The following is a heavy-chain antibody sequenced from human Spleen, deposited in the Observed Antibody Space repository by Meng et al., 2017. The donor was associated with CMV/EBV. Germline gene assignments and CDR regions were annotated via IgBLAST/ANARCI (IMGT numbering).Heavy chain of an antibody. J-gene: IGHJ3*02. CDR3: ARADSSGYESAVDI. CDR2: FHSSMNTM. V-gene: IGHV3-48*04. D-gene: IGHD3-22*01. Sequence: GESLKISCAASGFSFSSDSMNWVRQAPGKGLEWVSYFHSSMNTMKYADSVKGRFTISRDNAKNSLFLQMNSLRAEDTAVYYCARADSSGYESAVDIWGQGTMVTVSS. CDR1: GFSFSSDS.